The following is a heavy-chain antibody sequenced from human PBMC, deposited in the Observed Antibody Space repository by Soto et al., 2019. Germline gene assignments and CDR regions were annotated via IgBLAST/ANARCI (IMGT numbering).Heavy chain of an antibody. CDR1: GFTFSNAW. CDR2: IKSKTDGGTT. Sequence: SGGSLRLSCAASGFTFSNAWMSWVRQAPGKGLEWVGRIKSKTDGGTTDYAAPVKGRFTISRDDSKNTLYLQMNSLKTEDTAVYYCTTGTPIGPGRRLVRGVAFDIWGQGTMVTVSS. J-gene: IGHJ3*02. CDR3: TTGTPIGPGRRLVRGVAFDI. D-gene: IGHD6-25*01. V-gene: IGHV3-15*01.